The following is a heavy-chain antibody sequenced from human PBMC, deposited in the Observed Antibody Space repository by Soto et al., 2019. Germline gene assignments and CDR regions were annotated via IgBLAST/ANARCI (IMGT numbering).Heavy chain of an antibody. CDR3: ARDGETVAGNRDAFDI. Sequence: LRLSCAASGFTVSSNYMSWVRQAPGKGLEWVSVIYSGGSTYYADSVKGRFTISRDNSKNTLYLQMNSLRAEDTAVYYCARDGETVAGNRDAFDIWGQGTMVNVS. J-gene: IGHJ3*02. CDR1: GFTVSSNY. D-gene: IGHD6-19*01. CDR2: IYSGGST. V-gene: IGHV3-53*01.